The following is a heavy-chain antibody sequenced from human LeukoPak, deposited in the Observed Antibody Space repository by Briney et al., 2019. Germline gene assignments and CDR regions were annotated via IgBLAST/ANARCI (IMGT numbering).Heavy chain of an antibody. CDR2: ISASGSTS. V-gene: IGHV3-23*01. CDR1: AFTFSSYA. CDR3: AKSGSSNPYYFDY. Sequence: PGGSLRLSCAASAFTFSSYAISWVRQAPGKGLEWVSGISASGSTSYYVDSVKGRFTTSRDNSKNTLYLQMNSLRAEDTAVYFCAKSGSSNPYYFDYWGQGTLVTVSS. J-gene: IGHJ4*02. D-gene: IGHD6-13*01.